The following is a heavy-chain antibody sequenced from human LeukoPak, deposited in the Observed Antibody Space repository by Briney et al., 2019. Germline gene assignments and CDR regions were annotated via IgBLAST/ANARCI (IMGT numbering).Heavy chain of an antibody. CDR3: ARETRVYGSGSYHFDY. Sequence: GASVKVSCKASGGTFSSYAISWVRQAPGQGLEWMGGIIPIFGTANYAQKFQGRVTITADESTSTAYMELSSLRSEDTAVYYCARETRVYGSGSYHFDYWGQGTLVTVSS. CDR2: IIPIFGTA. D-gene: IGHD3-10*01. CDR1: GGTFSSYA. J-gene: IGHJ4*02. V-gene: IGHV1-69*13.